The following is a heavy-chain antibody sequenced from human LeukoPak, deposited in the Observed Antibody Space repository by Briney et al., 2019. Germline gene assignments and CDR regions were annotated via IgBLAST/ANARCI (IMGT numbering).Heavy chain of an antibody. V-gene: IGHV1-2*06. J-gene: IGHJ4*02. CDR2: INPNSGGT. CDR3: ARGLDYDILTGYFRDY. D-gene: IGHD3-9*01. Sequence: ASVKVSCKASGYTFTGYYMHWVRQAPGQGLEWMGRINPNSGGTNYAQKFQGRVTMTRDTSISTAYMELGRLRSDDTAVYYCARGLDYDILTGYFRDYWGQGTLVTVSS. CDR1: GYTFTGYY.